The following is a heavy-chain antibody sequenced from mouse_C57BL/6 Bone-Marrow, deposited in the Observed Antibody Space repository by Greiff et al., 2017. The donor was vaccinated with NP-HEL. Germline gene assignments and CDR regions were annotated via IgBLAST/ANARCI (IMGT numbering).Heavy chain of an antibody. Sequence: EVKVVESGGGLVKPGGSLKLSCAASGFTFSSYAMSWVRQTPEKRLEWVATISDGGSYTYYPDNVKGRFTISRDNAKNNLYLQMSHLKSEDTAMYYCARGRRTYYFDYWGQGTTLTVSS. J-gene: IGHJ2*01. CDR2: ISDGGSYT. D-gene: IGHD2-12*01. V-gene: IGHV5-4*03. CDR3: ARGRRTYYFDY. CDR1: GFTFSSYA.